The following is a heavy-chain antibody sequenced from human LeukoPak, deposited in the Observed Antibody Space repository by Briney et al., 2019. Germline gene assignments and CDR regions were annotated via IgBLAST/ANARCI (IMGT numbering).Heavy chain of an antibody. CDR3: ARDPLPGTMIVVVVPSWFDP. V-gene: IGHV3-48*01. CDR2: ISSSSSTI. Sequence: PGGSLRLSCAASGFTFSSYSMNWVRQAPGKGLEWVSYISSSSSTIYYADSVKGRFTISRDNAKNSLYLQMNSLRAEDTAVYYCARDPLPGTMIVVVVPSWFDPWGQGTLVTVSS. D-gene: IGHD3-22*01. CDR1: GFTFSSYS. J-gene: IGHJ5*02.